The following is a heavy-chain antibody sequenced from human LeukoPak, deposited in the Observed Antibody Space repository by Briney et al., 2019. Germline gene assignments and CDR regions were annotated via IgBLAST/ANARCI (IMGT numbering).Heavy chain of an antibody. V-gene: IGHV3-7*01. Sequence: GGSLRLSCAASGFTFSTYWMNWYRQAPGKGLEWVGNINQDGSEINYVDSVRGRFTISRDNAKNSLHLQMNSLGADDTAVYYCATDRDSSDWGKRFDSWGQGTLVTVSS. CDR2: INQDGSEI. CDR3: ATDRDSSDWGKRFDS. CDR1: GFTFSTYW. J-gene: IGHJ4*02. D-gene: IGHD3-22*01.